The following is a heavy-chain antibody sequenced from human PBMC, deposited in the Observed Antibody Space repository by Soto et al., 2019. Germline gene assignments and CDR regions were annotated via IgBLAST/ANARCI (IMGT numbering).Heavy chain of an antibody. CDR2: INPNGGST. CDR1: GYIFINYY. Sequence: ASVKVSCKASGYIFINYYIHWVRQAPRQGLEWIGIINPNGGSTNYAQKFRGRVTMARDTSTSTVYMDLSSLRSDDTAVYYCVRENTDMVNAFDIWGQGTMVTV. CDR3: VRENTDMVNAFDI. J-gene: IGHJ3*02. D-gene: IGHD5-18*01. V-gene: IGHV1-46*01.